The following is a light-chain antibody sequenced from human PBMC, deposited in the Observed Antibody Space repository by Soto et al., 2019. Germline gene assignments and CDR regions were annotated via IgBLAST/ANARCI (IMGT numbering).Light chain of an antibody. CDR2: WAS. V-gene: IGKV4-1*01. J-gene: IGKJ4*01. CDR3: QQLNRYPLT. CDR1: QSVLYSSNNKNY. Sequence: IVMTQSPDSLAVSLGERATINCKSSQSVLYSSNNKNYLAWYQQKPGQPPKLXIYWASTRESGVPDRFSGSGSGTDFTLTISSRQPEDFATYYCQQLNRYPLTFGGGTKVDIK.